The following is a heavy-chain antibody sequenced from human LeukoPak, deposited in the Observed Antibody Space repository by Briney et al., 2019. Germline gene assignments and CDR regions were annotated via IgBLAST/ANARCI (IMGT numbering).Heavy chain of an antibody. CDR2: MWFYESNK. D-gene: IGHD5-24*01. CDR3: AKVIDGYNSPSDN. CDR1: GFTFSSYG. Sequence: GGSLRLSCVASGFTFSSYGMHWVRHAPPKGLGWVGVMWFYESNKYYADSVKGRFTISRDVSKNTLYLQLHSLSAEDTALYYWAKVIDGYNSPSDNWGQGNLVTVSS. V-gene: IGHV3-33*06. J-gene: IGHJ4*02.